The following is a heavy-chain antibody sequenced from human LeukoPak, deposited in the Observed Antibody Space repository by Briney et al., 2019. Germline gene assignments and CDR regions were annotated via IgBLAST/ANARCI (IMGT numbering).Heavy chain of an antibody. D-gene: IGHD5-24*01. CDR3: ASGRWLQLLGY. J-gene: IGHJ4*02. CDR1: GGSISNRSYY. Sequence: PSETLSLTCTVSGGSISNRSYYWGWIRQPPGKGLEWIGKISDSGNTYYSPSLRSRVTISIDTSKNQFSLKLSSVTATDTAVYYCASGRWLQLLGYWGQGTLVTVSS. CDR2: ISDSGNT. V-gene: IGHV4-39*01.